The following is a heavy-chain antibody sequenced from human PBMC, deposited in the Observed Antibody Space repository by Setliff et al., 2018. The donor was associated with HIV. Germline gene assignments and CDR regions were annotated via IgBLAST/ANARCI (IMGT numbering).Heavy chain of an antibody. CDR3: ASRRGGGFLAWPDPYFDY. Sequence: PSETLSLTCTVSGASLSRSTYYWGWIRQPPGKGLEWIGEINQSGSTNYNPSLKSRVTISVDTSKNQFSLKLSSVTAADTAVYYCASRRGGGFLAWPDPYFDYWGQGTLVTVSS. D-gene: IGHD3-3*01. CDR2: INQSGST. CDR1: GASLSRSTYY. J-gene: IGHJ4*02. V-gene: IGHV4-39*07.